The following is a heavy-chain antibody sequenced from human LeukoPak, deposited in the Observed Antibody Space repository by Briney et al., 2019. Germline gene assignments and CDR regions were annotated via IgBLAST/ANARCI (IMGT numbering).Heavy chain of an antibody. CDR1: GGSISSGGYY. Sequence: SGPGLVKPSQTLSLTCTVSGGSISSGGYYWSWIRQHPGKGLEWIGYIYYSGSTYYNPSLKSRVTISVDTSKNQFSLKLSSVTAADTAVYYCARVVVVAATLVYYFDYWGQGTLVTVSS. CDR3: ARVVVVAATLVYYFDY. J-gene: IGHJ4*02. D-gene: IGHD2-15*01. CDR2: IYYSGST. V-gene: IGHV4-31*03.